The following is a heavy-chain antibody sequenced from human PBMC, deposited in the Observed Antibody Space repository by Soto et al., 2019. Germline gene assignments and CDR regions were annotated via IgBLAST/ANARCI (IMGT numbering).Heavy chain of an antibody. CDR3: ASDSGYETLYYYYGMDV. Sequence: ASETLSLTCAVYGGSFSGYYWSWIRQPPGKGLEWIGEINHSGSTNYNPSLKSRVTISVDTSKNQFSLKLSSVTAADTAVYYCASDSGYETLYYYYGMDVWGQGTTVTVSS. J-gene: IGHJ6*02. D-gene: IGHD5-12*01. CDR1: GGSFSGYY. V-gene: IGHV4-34*01. CDR2: INHSGST.